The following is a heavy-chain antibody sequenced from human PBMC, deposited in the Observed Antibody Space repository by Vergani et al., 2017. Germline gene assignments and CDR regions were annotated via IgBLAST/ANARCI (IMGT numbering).Heavy chain of an antibody. CDR3: ARDMDWNDLNDAFDI. D-gene: IGHD1-1*01. Sequence: QVQLVQSGAEVKKPGSSVKVSCKASGGTFRSYAISWVRQATGQGLEWMGRISPNFGTANYAQKFQGSVTITADESTSTAYMELSSLRSEDTAVYYCARDMDWNDLNDAFDIWGQGTMVTVSS. V-gene: IGHV1-69*18. CDR2: ISPNFGTA. J-gene: IGHJ3*02. CDR1: GGTFRSYA.